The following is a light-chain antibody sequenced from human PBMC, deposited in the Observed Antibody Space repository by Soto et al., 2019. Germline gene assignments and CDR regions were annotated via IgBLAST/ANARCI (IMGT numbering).Light chain of an antibody. CDR3: SSYTSSYTL. J-gene: IGLJ3*02. Sequence: QSALTQPASVSGSPGQSITISCTGTSSDVSSYNYNHVSWYQQHSGKAPKLMIYGVTNRPSGVSNRFSGSKSGSTASLTISGLRAEDEADYFCSSYTSSYTLFGGGTKVTVL. CDR1: SSDVSSYNY. CDR2: GVT. V-gene: IGLV2-14*03.